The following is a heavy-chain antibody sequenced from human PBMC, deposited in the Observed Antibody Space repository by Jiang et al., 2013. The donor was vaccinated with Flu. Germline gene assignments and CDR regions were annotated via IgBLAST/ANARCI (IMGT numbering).Heavy chain of an antibody. CDR2: IYPGDSDT. V-gene: IGHV5-51*01. Sequence: MGIIYPGDSDTRYSPSFQGQVTISADKSISTAYLQWSSLKASDTAMYYCARRGEPSFDYPIVGWFDPWGQGTLVTVSS. CDR3: ARRGEPSFDYPIVGWFDP. J-gene: IGHJ5*02. D-gene: IGHD3-9*01.